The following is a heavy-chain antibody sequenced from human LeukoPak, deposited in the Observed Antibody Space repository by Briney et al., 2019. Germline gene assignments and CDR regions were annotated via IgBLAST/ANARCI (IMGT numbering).Heavy chain of an antibody. V-gene: IGHV4-59*02. J-gene: IGHJ5*02. D-gene: IGHD7-27*01. CDR1: GASVTDYY. CDR3: TRSHWGLQS. CDR2: IHHSGNS. Sequence: PSETLSLTCTVSGASVTDYYWSWIRQSPGKGLEWISYIHHSGNSDYNPSLRSRVTTSLDTSKNQFSLNLISVTAADTAVYYCTRSHWGLQSWGQGTLVTVSS.